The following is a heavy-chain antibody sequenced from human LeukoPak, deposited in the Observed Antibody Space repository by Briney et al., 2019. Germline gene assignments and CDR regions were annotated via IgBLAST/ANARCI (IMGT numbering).Heavy chain of an antibody. V-gene: IGHV1-69*05. D-gene: IGHD3-3*01. CDR1: GGTFSSYA. Sequence: SVKVSCKASGGTFSSYAISWVRQAPGQGLEWMGGIIPIFGTANYAQKFQGRVTITTDESTSTAYMELSSLRSEDTAVYYCARDRDRITIFGVVTHDAFDIWGQGTMVTVSS. CDR2: IIPIFGTA. CDR3: ARDRDRITIFGVVTHDAFDI. J-gene: IGHJ3*02.